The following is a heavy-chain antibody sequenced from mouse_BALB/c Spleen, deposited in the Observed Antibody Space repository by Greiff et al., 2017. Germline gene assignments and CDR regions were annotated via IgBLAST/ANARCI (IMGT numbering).Heavy chain of an antibody. V-gene: IGHV5-9-4*01. D-gene: IGHD2-10*01. CDR2: ISSGGSYT. Sequence: EVQGVESGGGLVKPGGSLKLSCAASGFTFSSYAMSWVRQSPEKRLEWVAEISSGGSYTYYPDTVTGRFTISRDNAKNTLYLEMSSLRSEDTAMYYCARAYYGNSPYAMDYWGQGTSVTVSS. CDR3: ARAYYGNSPYAMDY. CDR1: GFTFSSYA. J-gene: IGHJ4*01.